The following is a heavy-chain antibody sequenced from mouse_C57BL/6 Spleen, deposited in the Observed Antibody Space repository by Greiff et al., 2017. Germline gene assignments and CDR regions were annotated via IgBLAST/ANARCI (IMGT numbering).Heavy chain of an antibody. J-gene: IGHJ4*01. Sequence: EVQLQQSGAELMKPGASVKLSCTASGFNIKDYYMHWVKQRTEQGLAWIGRIDPEDGETKYAPKFQGKATITADTSSNTAYLQLSSLTSEDTAVYYCARGSITTVVAGDYYAMDYWGQGTSVTVSS. CDR2: IDPEDGET. CDR1: GFNIKDYY. V-gene: IGHV14-2*01. D-gene: IGHD1-1*01. CDR3: ARGSITTVVAGDYYAMDY.